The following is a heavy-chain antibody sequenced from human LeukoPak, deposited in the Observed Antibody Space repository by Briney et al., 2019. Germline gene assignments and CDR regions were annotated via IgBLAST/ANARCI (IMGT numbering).Heavy chain of an antibody. J-gene: IGHJ4*02. CDR1: GFTFSSYW. D-gene: IGHD3-10*01. CDR3: ARVPNYSWFGDW. Sequence: PGGSLRLSCVASGFTFSSYWMHWVRQAPGKGRVWVSRINSDGSSTSYADSVKGRFTISRDNAKNSLYLQMNSLRAEDTAVYYCARVPNYSWFGDWWGQGTLVTVSS. CDR2: INSDGSST. V-gene: IGHV3-74*01.